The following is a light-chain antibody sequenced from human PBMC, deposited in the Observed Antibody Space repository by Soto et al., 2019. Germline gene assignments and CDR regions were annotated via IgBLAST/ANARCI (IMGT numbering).Light chain of an antibody. J-gene: IGLJ1*01. CDR2: EDS. V-gene: IGLV2-23*01. CDR3: CSCAGSVTYV. CDR1: SSDVGSYNL. Sequence: QSALTQPASVSGSPGQSITISCTGTSSDVGSYNLVSWYQQHPGKAPKLIIYEDSRRPSGVSYRFSGSKSGNTASLTISGLLAEDEADYYCCSCAGSVTYVFGIGTKLTVL.